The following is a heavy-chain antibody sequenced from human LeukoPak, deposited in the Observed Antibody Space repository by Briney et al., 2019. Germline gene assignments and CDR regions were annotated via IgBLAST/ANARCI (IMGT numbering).Heavy chain of an antibody. V-gene: IGHV4-59*08. CDR1: VGSISSYY. CDR2: IYYSGST. D-gene: IGHD6-19*01. Sequence: SETLSLTCTVSVGSISSYYWSWIPQPPGKGLEWIGYIYYSGSTNYNPSLKSRVTISVDTSKTQFSLKLSSVTAADTAVYYCARQWVQHWHIDYWGQGTLVTVSS. CDR3: ARQWVQHWHIDY. J-gene: IGHJ4*02.